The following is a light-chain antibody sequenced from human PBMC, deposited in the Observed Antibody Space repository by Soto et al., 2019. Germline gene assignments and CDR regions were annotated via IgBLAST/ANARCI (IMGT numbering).Light chain of an antibody. CDR2: GAS. Sequence: ETVMTQSPATLSLSPGDRATLSCRASQSVGSNLAWYQQKPGQAPRLLISGASTRSIGIPARFSGSGSGTEFTLTISSLQSEDFAVYYCQQRSNWPHFGQGTRLEIK. CDR3: QQRSNWPH. V-gene: IGKV3-15*01. CDR1: QSVGSN. J-gene: IGKJ5*01.